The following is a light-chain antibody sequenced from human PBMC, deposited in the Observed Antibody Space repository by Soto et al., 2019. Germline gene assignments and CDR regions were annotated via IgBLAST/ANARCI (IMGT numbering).Light chain of an antibody. J-gene: IGKJ1*01. CDR2: GTS. Sequence: EMVLTQSPGTLSLSPGERATLSCLASQSVSNNYLAWYQQKPGQAPRLLIFGTSSRATGVPDRFSGSGSGTDFTLTISSLEPEDFAVYFCQQSGSSPWTFGHGTKVDI. V-gene: IGKV3-20*01. CDR1: QSVSNNY. CDR3: QQSGSSPWT.